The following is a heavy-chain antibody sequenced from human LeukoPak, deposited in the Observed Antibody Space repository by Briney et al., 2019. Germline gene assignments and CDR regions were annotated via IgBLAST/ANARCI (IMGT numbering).Heavy chain of an antibody. CDR3: ARRYGSNWEIDY. V-gene: IGHV4-34*01. CDR1: GGSFNGYY. J-gene: IGHJ4*02. D-gene: IGHD6-13*01. Sequence: SETLSLTCAVYGGSFNGYYWNWIRQPPGKGLEWIGEINHSGSTYYNPSLRSRVTISVDTSKNQFSLRLSSVTAADTAVYYFARRYGSNWEIDYWGQGTLVTVSS. CDR2: INHSGST.